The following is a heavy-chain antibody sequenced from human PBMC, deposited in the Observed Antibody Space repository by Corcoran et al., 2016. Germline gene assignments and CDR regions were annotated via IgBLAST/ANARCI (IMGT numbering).Heavy chain of an antibody. J-gene: IGHJ4*02. Sequence: QLQLQESGPGLVKPSETLSLTCTVSGGTISSSSYYWGWIRQPPGTGLEWIGSIYYSGSTYYNPSLKSRVTISVDTSKNQFSLKLSSVTAADTAVYYCSRGGGTVVTHVFDYCGQGTLVTVSS. V-gene: IGHV4-39*07. CDR1: GGTISSSSYY. CDR2: IYYSGST. D-gene: IGHD4-17*01. CDR3: SRGGGTVVTHVFDY.